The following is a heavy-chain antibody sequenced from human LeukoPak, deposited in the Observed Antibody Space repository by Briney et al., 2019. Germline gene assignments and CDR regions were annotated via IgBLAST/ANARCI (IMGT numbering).Heavy chain of an antibody. J-gene: IGHJ4*02. Sequence: GGSLRLSCAASGFTFSSYWMSWVRQAPGKGLEWVANIKQDGSEKYYVDSVKGRFTISRDNAKNSLYLQMNSLRAEDTAVYYCARDLRSSWYGVVNYWGQGTLVTVSS. CDR1: GFTFSSYW. CDR3: ARDLRSSWYGVVNY. CDR2: IKQDGSEK. D-gene: IGHD6-13*01. V-gene: IGHV3-7*01.